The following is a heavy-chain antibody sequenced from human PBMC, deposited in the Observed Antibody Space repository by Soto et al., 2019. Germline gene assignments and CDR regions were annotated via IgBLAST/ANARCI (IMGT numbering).Heavy chain of an antibody. CDR2: ITYDGSNK. V-gene: IGHV3-30*18. CDR3: AKGRAAHTPYEYFQH. J-gene: IGHJ1*01. Sequence: QVQLVESGGGVVQPGRSLRLSCAASGFTFSSYGMHWVRQAPGKGLEWVAVITYDGSNKYYADSVKGRFTISRDNSKHTLYLQMNSLRAEDTAVYYCAKGRAAHTPYEYFQHWGQGTLVTVSS. CDR1: GFTFSSYG. D-gene: IGHD6-6*01.